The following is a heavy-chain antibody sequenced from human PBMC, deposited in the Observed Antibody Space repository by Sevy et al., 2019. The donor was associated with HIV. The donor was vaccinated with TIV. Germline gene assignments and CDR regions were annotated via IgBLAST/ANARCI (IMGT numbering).Heavy chain of an antibody. Sequence: GGSLRLSCTASRFTFGDYAMNWVRQAPGKGLEWVAFLKSKAYGGTLDYAASVKDRFTISRDDSKNIAHLQMNDLKTEDTAIYYCTRWEGAQSIFDYWGHGALVTVSS. D-gene: IGHD1-26*01. J-gene: IGHJ4*01. V-gene: IGHV3-49*04. CDR1: RFTFGDYA. CDR3: TRWEGAQSIFDY. CDR2: LKSKAYGGTL.